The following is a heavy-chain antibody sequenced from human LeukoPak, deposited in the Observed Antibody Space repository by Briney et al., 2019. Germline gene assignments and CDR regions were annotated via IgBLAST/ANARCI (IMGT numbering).Heavy chain of an antibody. D-gene: IGHD6-13*01. J-gene: IGHJ4*02. Sequence: GGSLRLSCAASGFTFSSYWMNWVRQAPGKGLEWVANIQQDGSEKYYVDSVKGRFTISRDNAKNSLYLQMNSQRAEDTAVYYWARARDSSSWFSSDYWGQGTLVTVSS. CDR1: GFTFSSYW. V-gene: IGHV3-7*04. CDR3: ARARDSSSWFSSDY. CDR2: IQQDGSEK.